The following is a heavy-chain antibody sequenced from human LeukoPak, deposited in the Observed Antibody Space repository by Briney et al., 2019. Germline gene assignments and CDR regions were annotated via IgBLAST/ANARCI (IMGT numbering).Heavy chain of an antibody. J-gene: IGHJ4*02. CDR1: GFTFSTYW. D-gene: IGHD6-19*01. V-gene: IGHV3-49*04. Sequence: PGGSLRLSCAASGFTFSTYWMHWVRQAPGKGLEWVGFIRSKAYGGTTEYAASVKGRFTISRDDSKSIAYLQMNSLKTEDTAVYYCTRVRRGQWLSFDYFDYWGQGTLVTVSS. CDR2: IRSKAYGGTT. CDR3: TRVRRGQWLSFDYFDY.